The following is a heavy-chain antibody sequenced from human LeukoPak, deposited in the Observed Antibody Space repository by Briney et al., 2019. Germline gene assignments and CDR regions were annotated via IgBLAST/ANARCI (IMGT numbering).Heavy chain of an antibody. CDR3: ARLFYDSSGYPSLNWFDP. Sequence: PSETLSLTCTVSGGSISSYYWTWIRQPPGKGLECIGYIYYSGSINYNPSLKSRVTISVDTSKNQFSLKLTSVTAADTAVYYCARLFYDSSGYPSLNWFDPWGQGTLVTVSS. D-gene: IGHD3-22*01. V-gene: IGHV4-59*01. CDR1: GGSISSYY. CDR2: IYYSGSI. J-gene: IGHJ5*02.